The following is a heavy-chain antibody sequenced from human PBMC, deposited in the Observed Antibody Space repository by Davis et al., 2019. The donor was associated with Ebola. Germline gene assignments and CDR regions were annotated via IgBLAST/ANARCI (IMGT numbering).Heavy chain of an antibody. CDR3: AKTGDGSGSFCDY. CDR1: GFSFSINS. V-gene: IGHV3-48*02. D-gene: IGHD3-10*01. J-gene: IGHJ4*02. CDR2: ISSDSSTI. Sequence: GGSLRLSCAASGFSFSINSMHWVRQAPGKGLEWVSYISSDSSTIYYADSVKGRFTISRDNGKNSVYLQMNSLRDEDTAVYYCAKTGDGSGSFCDYWGQGALVTVSS.